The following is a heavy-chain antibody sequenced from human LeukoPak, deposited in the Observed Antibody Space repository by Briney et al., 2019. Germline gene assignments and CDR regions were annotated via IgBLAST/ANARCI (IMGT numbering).Heavy chain of an antibody. J-gene: IGHJ6*03. Sequence: GGSLRLSCVASGLTFSSYSMNWVRQAPGKGLEWVSYISGSSGTIYYADSVKGRFTISRDNAKNSLHLQMNSLRAEDTAVYYCARRSEFGVLYYMDIWGKGTTVTVSS. CDR1: GLTFSSYS. V-gene: IGHV3-48*01. CDR2: ISGSSGTI. D-gene: IGHD3-16*01. CDR3: ARRSEFGVLYYMDI.